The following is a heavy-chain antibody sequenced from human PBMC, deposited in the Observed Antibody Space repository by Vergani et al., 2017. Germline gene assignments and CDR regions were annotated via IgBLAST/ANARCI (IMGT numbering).Heavy chain of an antibody. Sequence: EVQLVESGGGLVKPGGSLALPCAASGFMFNNYNLNWVRQVPGKGLEWVSTISTRSSYTHYADSVRGRFTISRDDAQNSLYLQMNSLRAEDAAVYYCATSGTIHIVVAASDNEAFDMWGQGTVVTVSS. D-gene: IGHD2-15*01. CDR1: GFMFNNYN. J-gene: IGHJ3*02. CDR3: ATSGTIHIVVAASDNEAFDM. CDR2: ISTRSSYT. V-gene: IGHV3-21*01.